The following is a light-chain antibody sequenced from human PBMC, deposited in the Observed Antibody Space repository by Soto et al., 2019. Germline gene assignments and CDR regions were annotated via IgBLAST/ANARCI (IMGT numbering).Light chain of an antibody. CDR3: KQYHHYIT. CDR2: DASN. Sequence: DIQVTQSPSTLSASLGDRVTITCRASQIISKSLAWYQQKPGRAPKLLIYDASNSMVGGLESRFSGSGSGTELTLTISDLQPDDFATYYCKQYHHYITFGGGTRVEVK. J-gene: IGKJ4*01. CDR1: QIISKS. V-gene: IGKV1-5*01.